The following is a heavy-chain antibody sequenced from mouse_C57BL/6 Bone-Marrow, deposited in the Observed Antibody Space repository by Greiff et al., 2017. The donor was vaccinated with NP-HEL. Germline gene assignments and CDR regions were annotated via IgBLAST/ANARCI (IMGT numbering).Heavy chain of an antibody. Sequence: VQVVESGAELVRPGTSVKMSCKASGYTFTNYWIGWAKQRPGHGLEWIGDIYPGGGYTNYNEKFKGKATLTADKSSSTAYMQFSSLTSEDSAIYYCAYHDGYWAYWGQGTLVTVSA. J-gene: IGHJ3*01. CDR2: IYPGGGYT. V-gene: IGHV1-63*01. CDR1: GYTFTNYW. D-gene: IGHD2-3*01. CDR3: AYHDGYWAY.